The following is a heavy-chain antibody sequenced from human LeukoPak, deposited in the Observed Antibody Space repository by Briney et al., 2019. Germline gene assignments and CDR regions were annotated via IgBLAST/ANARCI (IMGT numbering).Heavy chain of an antibody. Sequence: GGSLRLSCAASGFSFYDFARHWVRQAPGKGVEWVSGITWNGSTIEYAHSERGRFTISRDNPKNSLYVQMSSVRAEETALYYCATRYASGAIADYWGQGTLVTVSS. CDR2: ITWNGSTI. CDR3: ATRYASGAIADY. CDR1: GFSFYDFA. J-gene: IGHJ4*02. V-gene: IGHV3-9*01. D-gene: IGHD3-10*01.